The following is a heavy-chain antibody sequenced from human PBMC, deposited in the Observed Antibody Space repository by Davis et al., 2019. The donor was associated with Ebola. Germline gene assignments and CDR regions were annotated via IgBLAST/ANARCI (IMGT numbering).Heavy chain of an antibody. D-gene: IGHD3-10*01. CDR1: GFTFSSYA. CDR2: ISGSGGST. J-gene: IGHJ4*02. Sequence: GESLKISCAASGFTFSSYAMSWVRQAPGKGLEWVSAISGSGGSTYYADSVKGRFTISRDNSKNTLYLQMNSLRAEDTAVYYCAKDRPEYYYGSGSYYPVYWGQGTLVTVSS. CDR3: AKDRPEYYYGSGSYYPVY. V-gene: IGHV3-23*01.